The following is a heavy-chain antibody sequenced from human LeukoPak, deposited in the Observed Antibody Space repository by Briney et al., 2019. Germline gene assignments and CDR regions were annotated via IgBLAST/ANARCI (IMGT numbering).Heavy chain of an antibody. J-gene: IGHJ4*02. CDR2: ISYDGNNK. CDR1: GFTFSRYA. Sequence: GGSLRLSCAASGFTFSRYAMHWVRQAPGKGLEWKAIISYDGNNKYYADSAKGRFTISRDNSRSTLYLQMNSLRVEDTAVYYCARDGDYYGSGTFYFDYWGQGTLVTVSS. CDR3: ARDGDYYGSGTFYFDY. D-gene: IGHD3-10*01. V-gene: IGHV3-30-3*01.